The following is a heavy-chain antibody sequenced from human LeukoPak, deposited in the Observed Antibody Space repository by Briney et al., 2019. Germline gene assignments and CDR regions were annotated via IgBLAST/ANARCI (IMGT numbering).Heavy chain of an antibody. CDR2: IYYSGST. CDR1: GGSISSGDYY. Sequence: SETLSLTCTVSGGSISSGDYYWSWIRQPPGKRLEWIGYIYYSGSTNYNPSLKSRVTISVDTSKNQFSLKLSSVTAADTAVYYCARWGVVIAIDDAFDIWGQGTMVTVSS. V-gene: IGHV4-61*08. CDR3: ARWGVVIAIDDAFDI. D-gene: IGHD2-21*01. J-gene: IGHJ3*02.